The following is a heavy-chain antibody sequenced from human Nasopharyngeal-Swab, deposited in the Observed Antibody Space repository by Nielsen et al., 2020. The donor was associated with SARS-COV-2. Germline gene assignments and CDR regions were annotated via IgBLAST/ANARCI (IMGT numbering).Heavy chain of an antibody. D-gene: IGHD3-3*01. CDR1: GYTFTSYY. J-gene: IGHJ6*02. V-gene: IGHV1-46*01. Sequence: ASVKVSCKASGYTFTSYYMHWVRQAPGQGLEWMGIINPSGGSTSYAQKFQGRVTMTRDTSTSTVYMELSSLRSEDTAVYYCARDGKGYDFWSLDPNYYYYYGMDVWGQGTTVTVSS. CDR3: ARDGKGYDFWSLDPNYYYYYGMDV. CDR2: INPSGGST.